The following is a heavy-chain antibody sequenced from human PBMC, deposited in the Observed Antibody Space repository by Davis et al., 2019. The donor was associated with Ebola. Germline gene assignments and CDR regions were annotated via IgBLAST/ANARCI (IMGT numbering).Heavy chain of an antibody. V-gene: IGHV3-74*01. J-gene: IGHJ6*03. CDR1: GFTFSRHW. D-gene: IGHD6-25*01. Sequence: PAGSLTLSCAASGFTFSRHWMLWVRQAPGKGLVWVSRINTDGKNTVYADSAKGRFTISRDNAKNTLYLQMNSLRAEDTAVYYCARDRAALDYYYYYMDVWGKGTTVTVSS. CDR3: ARDRAALDYYYYYMDV. CDR2: INTDGKNT.